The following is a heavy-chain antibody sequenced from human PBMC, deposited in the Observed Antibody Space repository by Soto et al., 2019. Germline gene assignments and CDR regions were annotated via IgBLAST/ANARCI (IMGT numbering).Heavy chain of an antibody. CDR3: ARDHTYCTNGVCYIFDY. CDR1: GGTFSSYA. J-gene: IGHJ4*02. Sequence: SVKVSCKASGGTFSSYAISWVRQAPGQGLEWMGGIIPISGTANYAQKFQGRVTITADESTSTAYMELSSLRSEDTAVYYCARDHTYCTNGVCYIFDYWGQGTLVTVSS. CDR2: IIPISGTA. D-gene: IGHD2-8*01. V-gene: IGHV1-69*13.